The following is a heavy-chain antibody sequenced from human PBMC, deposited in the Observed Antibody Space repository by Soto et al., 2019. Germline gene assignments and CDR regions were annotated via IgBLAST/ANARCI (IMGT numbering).Heavy chain of an antibody. V-gene: IGHV4-34*01. CDR3: ARGTPDYYYYYYMDG. J-gene: IGHJ6*03. CDR2: INHSGST. Sequence: SETLSLTCAVYGGSFSGYYWSWIRQPPGKGLEWIGEINHSGSTNYNPSLKSRVTISVDTSKNQFSLKLSSVTAADTAVYYCARGTPDYYYYYYMDGWGKGTTVTISS. CDR1: GGSFSGYY.